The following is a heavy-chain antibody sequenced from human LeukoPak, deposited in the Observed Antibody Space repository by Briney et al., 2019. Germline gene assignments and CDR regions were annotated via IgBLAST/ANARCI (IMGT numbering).Heavy chain of an antibody. CDR3: ARSVVVTAIWFDP. V-gene: IGHV4-34*11. Sequence: SETLSLTCAVYGGSFSGYYWSWIRQPPGKGLEWIGYIYYGGSTHSNPSLKSRVTMSVDTSKNQFSLKLSSVTAADTAVYYCARSVVVTAIWFDPWGQGTLVTVSS. J-gene: IGHJ5*02. CDR1: GGSFSGYY. D-gene: IGHD2-21*02. CDR2: IYYGGST.